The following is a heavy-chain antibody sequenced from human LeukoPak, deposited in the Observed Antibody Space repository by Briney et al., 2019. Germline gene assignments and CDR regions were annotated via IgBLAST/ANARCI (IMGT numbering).Heavy chain of an antibody. J-gene: IGHJ4*02. V-gene: IGHV3-7*01. Sequence: GGSLRLSCAASGFTFSSNGMNWVRQAPGKGLEWVANIKEDGSEKNYVDSVKGRFTISRDNAKNSLYLQMNSLRAEDTAVYYCARDLSMVRGTDYWGQGTLVTVSS. CDR3: ARDLSMVRGTDY. CDR2: IKEDGSEK. D-gene: IGHD3-10*01. CDR1: GFTFSSNG.